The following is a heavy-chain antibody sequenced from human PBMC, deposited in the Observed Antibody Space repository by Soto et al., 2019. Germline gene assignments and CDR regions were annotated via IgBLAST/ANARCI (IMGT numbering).Heavy chain of an antibody. V-gene: IGHV4-59*01. CDR3: ASVTFGGVVLAH. CDR1: AASFSKYY. D-gene: IGHD3-16*01. J-gene: IGHJ4*02. Sequence: PSETLSLTCTVSAASFSKYYWRWIRQPPGKGLEWIGYIYFNGNTNYNPSLKRRVTISIDTSKKQISLNLTSVTDADTAVYYCASVTFGGVVLAHWGQGTLVTVSS. CDR2: IYFNGNT.